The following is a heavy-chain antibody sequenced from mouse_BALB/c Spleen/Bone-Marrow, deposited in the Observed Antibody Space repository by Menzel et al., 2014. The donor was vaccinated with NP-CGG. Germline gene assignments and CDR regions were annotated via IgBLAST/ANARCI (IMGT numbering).Heavy chain of an antibody. CDR1: GFSLTSYG. D-gene: IGHD2-14*01. Sequence: QVQLQQSGPGLVQPSQSLSITCTVSGFSLTSYGVHWVRQSPGKGLEWLGVIWRGGSTGYNAAFMSRLSITKDNSKSQVFFKMNSLQADDTAIYYCAKIGTTTGAMDYWGQGTSVTVSS. CDR2: IWRGGST. CDR3: AKIGTTTGAMDY. V-gene: IGHV2-5*01. J-gene: IGHJ4*01.